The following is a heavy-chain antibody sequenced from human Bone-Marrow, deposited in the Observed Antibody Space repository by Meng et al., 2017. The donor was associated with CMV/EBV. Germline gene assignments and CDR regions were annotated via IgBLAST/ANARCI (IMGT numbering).Heavy chain of an antibody. CDR3: AKDQATGPPYFHYGRDV. CDR1: GFTFDDYV. CDR2: ISWNSDNI. V-gene: IGHV3-9*01. Sequence: GGSLRLSCAASGFTFDDYVMHWVRQAPGKGLEWVSSISWNSDNIHYADSVKGRFTISRDNAKNSLYLQMNNLRPEDTALYFCAKDQATGPPYFHYGRDVWGHGTTVTVSS. J-gene: IGHJ6*02.